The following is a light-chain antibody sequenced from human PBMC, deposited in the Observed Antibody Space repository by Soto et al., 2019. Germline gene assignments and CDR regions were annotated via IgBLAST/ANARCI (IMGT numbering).Light chain of an antibody. CDR3: AAWDDILNGYV. J-gene: IGLJ1*01. CDR1: SSSNMEGNT. V-gene: IGLV1-44*01. CDR2: SNY. Sequence: QSVLTQPASVSGSPGQSITISCPGTSSSNMEGNTVTWHQQLPGTAPKLVIYSNYDRPSGVPDRFSGSTSGTSASLVIRGLQSEDEADYYCAAWDDILNGYVFGGGTKVTVL.